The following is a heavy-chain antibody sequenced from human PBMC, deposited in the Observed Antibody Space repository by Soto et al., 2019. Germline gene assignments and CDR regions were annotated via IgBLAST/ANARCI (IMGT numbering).Heavy chain of an antibody. J-gene: IGHJ4*01. CDR1: GRTFSSDT. Sequence: QVQLVQSGAEVKKPGSSVKVSCKSSGRTFSSDTITWVRQAPGHGLEWVGRIIPLLNVKNYAQKFQGRLTFTADRSTSTVYMELTGLRSEDTAMYYCARGKSIAVVGTDYWVRGTLVTVSS. CDR3: ARGKSIAVVGTDY. D-gene: IGHD6-19*01. CDR2: IIPLLNVK. V-gene: IGHV1-69*02.